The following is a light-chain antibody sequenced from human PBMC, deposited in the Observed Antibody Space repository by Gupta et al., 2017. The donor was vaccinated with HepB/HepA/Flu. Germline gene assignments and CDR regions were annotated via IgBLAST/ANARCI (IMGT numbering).Light chain of an antibody. CDR3: QQSYSTPLT. J-gene: IGKJ4*01. CDR2: AAS. V-gene: IGKV1-39*01. CDR1: QSISSY. Sequence: DIQMTQSPSSLSASVGDRVTITCRASQSISSYLNWYQQKPGKAPKVLIYAASSLQSGVASRFNGSGSGTDFTLTISRLQPEDLATYYCQQSYSTPLTFGGGTKVEIK.